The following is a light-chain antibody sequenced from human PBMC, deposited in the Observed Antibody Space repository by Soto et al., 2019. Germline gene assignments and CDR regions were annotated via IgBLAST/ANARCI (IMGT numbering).Light chain of an antibody. J-gene: IGKJ1*01. CDR1: QSVSSY. V-gene: IGKV3-11*01. CDR3: QQRSNWPQT. Sequence: EIVLTQSPATLSLSPGERATLSCRASQSVSSYLAWYQQKPGQAPRLLIYDASNRATGIPARFSGSGSVTDFTLTISSLEPEDFAVDYCQQRSNWPQTFGQGTKVEIK. CDR2: DAS.